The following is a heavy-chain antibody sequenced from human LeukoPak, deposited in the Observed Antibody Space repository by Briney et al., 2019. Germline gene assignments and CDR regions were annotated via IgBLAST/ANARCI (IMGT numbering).Heavy chain of an antibody. CDR2: IYHSGST. CDR3: AREVNSSGYYSAFDI. V-gene: IGHV4-30-4*08. CDR1: GGSISSGDYY. Sequence: PSETLSLTCTVSGGSISSGDYYWSWIRQPPGKGLEWIGYIYHSGSTYYNPSLKSRVTISVDTSKNQFSLELSSVTAADTAVYYCAREVNSSGYYSAFDIWGQGTMVTVSS. J-gene: IGHJ3*02. D-gene: IGHD3-22*01.